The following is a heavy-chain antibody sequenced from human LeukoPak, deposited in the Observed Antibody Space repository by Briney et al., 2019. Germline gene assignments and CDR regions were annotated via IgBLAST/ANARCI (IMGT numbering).Heavy chain of an antibody. CDR1: GFTFSSYE. J-gene: IGHJ4*02. V-gene: IGHV3-48*03. CDR3: ARVSSSGYGVSSGLFY. CDR2: ISGNDPTI. D-gene: IGHD5-18*01. Sequence: TGGSLRLSCAASGFTFSSYEMNWVRQAPGKGLEWVSFISGNDPTIYYADSVKGRFTVSRDNAENSLFLQMSSLRVEDTAVYYCARVSSSGYGVSSGLFYWSQGTLVTVSS.